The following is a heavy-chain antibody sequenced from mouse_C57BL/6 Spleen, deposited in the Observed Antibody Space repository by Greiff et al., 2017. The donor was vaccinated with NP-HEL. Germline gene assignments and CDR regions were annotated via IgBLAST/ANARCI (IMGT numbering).Heavy chain of an antibody. J-gene: IGHJ3*01. D-gene: IGHD2-1*01. V-gene: IGHV1-26*01. CDR1: GYTFTDYY. Sequence: EVQLQQSGPELVKPGASVKISCKASGYTFTDYYMNWVKQSHGKSLEWIGDINPNNGGTSYNQKFKGKATLTVDKSSSTAYMELRSLTSEDSAVYYCARRGVYGNYDWFAYWGQGTLVTVSA. CDR2: INPNNGGT. CDR3: ARRGVYGNYDWFAY.